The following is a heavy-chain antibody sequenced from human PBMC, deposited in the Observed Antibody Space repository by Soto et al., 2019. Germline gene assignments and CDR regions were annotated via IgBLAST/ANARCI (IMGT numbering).Heavy chain of an antibody. Sequence: PGGSLRLSCAASGFTFSSYGMHWVRQAPGKGLEWVAVIWYDGSNKYYADSVKGRFTISRDNSKNTLYLQMNSLRAEDTAVYYCARAPTLTTTVTTDEYYFDYWGQGTLVTVSS. V-gene: IGHV3-33*01. J-gene: IGHJ4*02. D-gene: IGHD4-17*01. CDR3: ARAPTLTTTVTTDEYYFDY. CDR2: IWYDGSNK. CDR1: GFTFSSYG.